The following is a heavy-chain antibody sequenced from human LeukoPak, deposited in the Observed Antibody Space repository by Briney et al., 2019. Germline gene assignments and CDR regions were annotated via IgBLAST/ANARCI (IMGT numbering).Heavy chain of an antibody. J-gene: IGHJ6*02. D-gene: IGHD5-12*01. CDR3: ARHVIGSSGRPHYYYGMDV. Sequence: PSETLSLTCTVSGGSISSYYWSWIRQPPGKGLEWIGYIYYSGSTNYNPSLKSRVTISVDTSKNQFSLKLSSVTAADTAVYYCARHVIGSSGRPHYYYGMDVWGQGTTVTVSS. CDR1: GGSISSYY. V-gene: IGHV4-59*08. CDR2: IYYSGST.